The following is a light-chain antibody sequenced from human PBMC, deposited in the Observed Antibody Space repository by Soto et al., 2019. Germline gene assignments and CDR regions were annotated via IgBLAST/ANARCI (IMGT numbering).Light chain of an antibody. J-gene: IGLJ2*01. CDR1: SSNIGNNY. Sequence: QSVLTQPPSVSAAPGQKVTISCSGSSSNIGNNYVSWYQHYPGTGPKLLIYENNKRPSWIPDRFSGSKSGTSATLGITGLQTGDEAEYYCGTWDSSLSAVVFGGGTKLTVL. CDR2: ENN. V-gene: IGLV1-51*02. CDR3: GTWDSSLSAVV.